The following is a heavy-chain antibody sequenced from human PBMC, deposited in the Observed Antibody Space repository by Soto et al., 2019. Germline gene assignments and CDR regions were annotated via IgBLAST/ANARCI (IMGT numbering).Heavy chain of an antibody. CDR2: ISYDGSNK. V-gene: IGHV3-30*03. Sequence: PGGSLRLSCAASGFTFSSYGMHWVRQAPGKGLEWVAVISYDGSNKYYADSVKGRFTIYRDNSKNTLYLQMNSLRAEDTAVYYCGRVPLDGNYANGVDVWGQGTTVTVSS. CDR1: GFTFSSYG. J-gene: IGHJ6*02. D-gene: IGHD4-17*01. CDR3: GRVPLDGNYANGVDV.